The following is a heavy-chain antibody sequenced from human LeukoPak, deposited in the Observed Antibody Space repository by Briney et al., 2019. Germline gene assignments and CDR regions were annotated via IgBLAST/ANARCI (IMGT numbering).Heavy chain of an antibody. CDR2: IYPGDSDT. D-gene: IGHD1-7*01. CDR3: ARSRVATGTTAWYFDL. J-gene: IGHJ2*01. V-gene: IGHV5-51*01. CDR1: GYSFTSYW. Sequence: GESLKISCKGSGYSFTSYWIGWVRQMPGKGLEWMGIIYPGDSDTRYSPSFQGQVTISADKSISTAYLQWSSLKASDTAMYYCARSRVATGTTAWYFDLWGRGTLVTVSS.